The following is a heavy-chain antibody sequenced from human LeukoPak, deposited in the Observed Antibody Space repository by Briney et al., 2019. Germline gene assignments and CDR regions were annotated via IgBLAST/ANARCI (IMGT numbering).Heavy chain of an antibody. J-gene: IGHJ4*02. CDR1: GFTFSSYW. V-gene: IGHV3-7*01. CDR3: ARDHDYGDYGVGY. D-gene: IGHD4-17*01. Sequence: GSLRLSCAASGFTFSSYWMSWVRQAPGKGLEWVANIKQDGSEKYYVDSVKGRFTISRDNAKNSLYLQMNSLRAEDTAVYYCARDHDYGDYGVGYWGQGTLVTVSS. CDR2: IKQDGSEK.